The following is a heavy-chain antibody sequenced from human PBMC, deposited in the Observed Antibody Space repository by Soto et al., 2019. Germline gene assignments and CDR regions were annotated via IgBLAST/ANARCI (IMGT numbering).Heavy chain of an antibody. V-gene: IGHV3-33*01. CDR2: VWSDGTNQ. CDR3: ARDLYRSGWYGCFDY. Sequence: QVQLVESGGGVVRPGRSLRLSCAASGFTFSAYAMHWVRQAPGKGLEWVAVVWSDGTNQHYADSVKGRFTISRDNSKNTLDLQMNSLGAEDTAVYYCARDLYRSGWYGCFDYWGQGTLVTVSS. D-gene: IGHD6-19*01. J-gene: IGHJ4*02. CDR1: GFTFSAYA.